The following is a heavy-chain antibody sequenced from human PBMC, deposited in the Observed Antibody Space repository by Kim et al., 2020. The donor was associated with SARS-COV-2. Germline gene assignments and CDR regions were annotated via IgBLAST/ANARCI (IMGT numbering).Heavy chain of an antibody. D-gene: IGHD1-26*01. V-gene: IGHV3-48*02. Sequence: SSTIYYADSVKGRFTISRDNAKNSLYLQMNSLRDEDTAVYYCARAGLLRWWGQGTLVTVSS. CDR3: ARAGLLRW. CDR2: SSTI. J-gene: IGHJ4*02.